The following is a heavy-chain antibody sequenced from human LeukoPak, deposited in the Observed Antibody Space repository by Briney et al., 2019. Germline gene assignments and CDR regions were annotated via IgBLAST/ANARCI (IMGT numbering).Heavy chain of an antibody. D-gene: IGHD5-18*01. V-gene: IGHV3-33*08. CDR3: ARDVGYRSWFDP. CDR2: IWYDGSNK. J-gene: IGHJ5*02. Sequence: GGSLRLSCTASGFTFSHYWMSWVRQAPGKGLEWVAVIWYDGSNKYYADSVKGRFTISRDNSKNTLYLQMNSLRAEDTAVYYCARDVGYRSWFDPWGQGTLVIVSS. CDR1: GFTFSHYW.